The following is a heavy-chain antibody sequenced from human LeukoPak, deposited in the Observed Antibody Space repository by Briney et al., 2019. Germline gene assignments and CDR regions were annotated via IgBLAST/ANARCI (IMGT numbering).Heavy chain of an antibody. CDR3: ARYSSSWYGGFDY. D-gene: IGHD6-13*01. V-gene: IGHV1-2*02. CDR1: GYTFTGYY. Sequence: ASVKVSCKASGYTFTGYYMHWVRQAPGQRLEWMGWINPNSGGTNYAQKFQGRVTMTRDTSISTAYMELSRLRSDDTAVYYCARYSSSWYGGFDYWGQGTLVTVSS. J-gene: IGHJ4*02. CDR2: INPNSGGT.